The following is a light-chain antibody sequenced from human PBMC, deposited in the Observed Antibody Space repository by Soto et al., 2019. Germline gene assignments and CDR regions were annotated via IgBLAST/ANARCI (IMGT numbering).Light chain of an antibody. CDR1: QSFSSS. V-gene: IGKV3-11*01. Sequence: EIVLTQSPATLSLSPGEIATRSCRASQSFSSSFDWYQQKPGQAPRLLIYDASNSATGIPARFSCSGSGTDFALTISSLEPEDFAVYYCQQRRNWPLTFGGGTKVESK. CDR3: QQRRNWPLT. CDR2: DAS. J-gene: IGKJ4*01.